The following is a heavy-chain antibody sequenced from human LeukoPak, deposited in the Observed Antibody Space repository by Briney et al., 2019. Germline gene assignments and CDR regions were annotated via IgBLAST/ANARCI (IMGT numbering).Heavy chain of an antibody. CDR3: ARGTYGNFDY. Sequence: SETPSLTCTVSGGSISSGGYSWSWIRQHPGKGLEWIGYIYYSGSTYYNPSLKSRVTISVDTSKSQFSLKLSSVTAADTAVYYCARGTYGNFDYWGQGTLVTVSS. V-gene: IGHV4-31*03. D-gene: IGHD1-1*01. J-gene: IGHJ4*02. CDR1: GGSISSGGYS. CDR2: IYYSGST.